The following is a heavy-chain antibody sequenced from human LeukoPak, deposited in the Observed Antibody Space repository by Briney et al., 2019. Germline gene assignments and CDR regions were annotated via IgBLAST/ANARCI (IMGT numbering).Heavy chain of an antibody. CDR2: ISGSGGST. Sequence: GGSVRLSCAASGFTFSSYAMSWVRQPPGKGLEWVSAISGSGGSTYYADSVKGRFTISRDNAKNTLYLQLNSLRAQDPALYSCAETAASSGGYDMGYYYYYMDVWGKGTTVTVPS. CDR3: AETAASSGGYDMGYYYYYMDV. CDR1: GFTFSSYA. D-gene: IGHD3-10*01. J-gene: IGHJ6*03. V-gene: IGHV3-23*01.